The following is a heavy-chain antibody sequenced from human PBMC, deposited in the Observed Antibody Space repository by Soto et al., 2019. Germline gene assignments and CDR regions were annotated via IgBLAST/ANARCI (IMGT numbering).Heavy chain of an antibody. Sequence: QVQLVQSGAEVKKPGSSVKVSCKASGGTFSSYTISWVRQAPGQGLEWMGRIIPILGIANYAQKFQGRVTITADKSTSTAYMELSSLRSEDTAVYYCARDTDIVVVVAATPKRTYPYYYYGMDVWGQGTTVTVSS. J-gene: IGHJ6*02. CDR2: IIPILGIA. D-gene: IGHD2-15*01. V-gene: IGHV1-69*08. CDR1: GGTFSSYT. CDR3: ARDTDIVVVVAATPKRTYPYYYYGMDV.